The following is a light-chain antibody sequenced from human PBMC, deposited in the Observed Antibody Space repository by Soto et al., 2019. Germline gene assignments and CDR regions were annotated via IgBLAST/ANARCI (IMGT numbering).Light chain of an antibody. Sequence: QSSLTQPASVSWSPGQSITISCTGTTSDVGGNNYVSWYQQHPGKLPKRLIHEVSKRPSGVSNRFSGSKYGNTASLTISGLKADTEDDYYCIPKTRSISYVIASATNVTV. CDR1: TSDVGGNNY. V-gene: IGLV2-14*01. CDR2: EVS. CDR3: IPKTRSISYV. J-gene: IGLJ1*01.